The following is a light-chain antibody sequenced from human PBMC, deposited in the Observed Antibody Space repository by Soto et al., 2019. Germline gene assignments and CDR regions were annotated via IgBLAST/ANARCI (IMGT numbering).Light chain of an antibody. V-gene: IGKV4-1*01. CDR2: WAS. CDR1: QSVLYSSNNKNY. Sequence: DILMTQSPDSLAVSLGERATINCKSSQSVLYSSNNKNYLAWYQQKPGQPPKALIYWASTRESGVPDRFSGSGSGTDFTLTISSLQVEDVAVYYCQQYYTTPWTFGQGTKVDIK. J-gene: IGKJ1*01. CDR3: QQYYTTPWT.